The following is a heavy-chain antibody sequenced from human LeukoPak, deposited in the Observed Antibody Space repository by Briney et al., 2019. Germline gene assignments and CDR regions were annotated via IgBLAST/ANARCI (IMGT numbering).Heavy chain of an antibody. V-gene: IGHV3-30*01. CDR3: ARDSTYYYDSGSSGPHYFDN. CDR2: ISSGGTYE. J-gene: IGHJ4*02. D-gene: IGHD3-10*01. CDR1: GFTFSNYA. Sequence: GGSLRLSCAASGFTFSNYAMHWVRQAPGKGLEWVSLISSGGTYEYYADSVKGRFTISRDNSKNTLYLQLNSLRAEDTAVYYCARDSTYYYDSGSSGPHYFDNWGQGTLVTDSS.